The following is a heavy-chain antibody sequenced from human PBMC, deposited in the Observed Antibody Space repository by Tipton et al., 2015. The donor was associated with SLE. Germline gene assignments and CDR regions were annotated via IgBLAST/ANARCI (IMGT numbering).Heavy chain of an antibody. V-gene: IGHV4-39*07. CDR1: GGSINSSTSF. J-gene: IGHJ4*02. CDR3: AGRGRSAWFPGV. Sequence: LRLSCNVSGGSINSSTSFWAWIRQPPGKGLEWIASISSSGSTDHNPSLRSRVSISLDTSKNQFSLRLTSATAADTAVYHCAGRGRSAWFPGVWGQGTLVTVSS. CDR2: ISSSGST. D-gene: IGHD3-10*01.